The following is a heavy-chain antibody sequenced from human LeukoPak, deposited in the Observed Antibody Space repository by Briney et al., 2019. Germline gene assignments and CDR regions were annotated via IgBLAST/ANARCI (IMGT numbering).Heavy chain of an antibody. CDR3: ARGYYYDSSGYYPNYFDD. D-gene: IGHD3-22*01. J-gene: IGHJ4*02. CDR1: GFPFSSYG. V-gene: IGHV3-33*01. Sequence: GGSLRLFCAASGFPFSSYGMLWVRQAPGKGLEWVADIWDDGSNKYNADSVKGRFTISRDNSKNTLYLQMNSLRAEATAVYYCARGYYYDSSGYYPNYFDDWGQGTLVTVSS. CDR2: IWDDGSNK.